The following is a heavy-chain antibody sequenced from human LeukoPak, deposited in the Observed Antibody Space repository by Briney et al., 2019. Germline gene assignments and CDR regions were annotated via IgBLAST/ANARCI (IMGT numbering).Heavy chain of an antibody. CDR1: GFSFSDYG. D-gene: IGHD3-10*01. V-gene: IGHV3-53*01. CDR3: ARGPLLPEVYYGSGSYSTFFDY. CDR2: IYSGGST. Sequence: GGSLRLSCGASGFSFSDYGMHWVRQAPGKGLEWVSVIYSGGSTYYADSVKGRFTISRDNSKNTLYLQMNSLRAEDTAVYYCARGPLLPEVYYGSGSYSTFFDYWGQGTLVTVSS. J-gene: IGHJ4*02.